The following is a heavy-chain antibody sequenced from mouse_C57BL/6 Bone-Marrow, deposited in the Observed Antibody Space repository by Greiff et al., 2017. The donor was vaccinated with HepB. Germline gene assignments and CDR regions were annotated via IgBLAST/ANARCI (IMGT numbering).Heavy chain of an antibody. D-gene: IGHD2-4*01. CDR2: IYPRDGST. V-gene: IGHV1-85*01. CDR3: ARGDYRGYDAMDY. Sequence: VQRVESGPELVKPGDSVKLSCKASGYTFTSYDINWVQQRPGQGLEWIGWIYPRDGSTKYNEKFKGKATLTVDTSSSTAYMELPSLTSEDSSVYCWARGDYRGYDAMDYWGQGTSVTVSS. J-gene: IGHJ4*01. CDR1: GYTFTSYD.